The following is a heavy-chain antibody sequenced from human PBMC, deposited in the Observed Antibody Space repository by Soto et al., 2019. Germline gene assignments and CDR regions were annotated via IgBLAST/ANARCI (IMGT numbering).Heavy chain of an antibody. CDR2: INHSGST. Sequence: SETLSLTCAVYGGSFSGYYWSWIRQPPGKGLEWIGEINHSGSTNYNPSLKSRVTISVDTSKNQFSLKLSSVTAADTAVYYCARDQYYDILTGYPKPPRSYYMDVWGKGTTVTVSS. V-gene: IGHV4-34*01. D-gene: IGHD3-9*01. J-gene: IGHJ6*03. CDR3: ARDQYYDILTGYPKPPRSYYMDV. CDR1: GGSFSGYY.